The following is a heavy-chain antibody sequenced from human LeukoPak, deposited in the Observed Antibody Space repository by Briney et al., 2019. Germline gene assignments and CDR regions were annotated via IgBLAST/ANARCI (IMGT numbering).Heavy chain of an antibody. V-gene: IGHV4-59*08. J-gene: IGHJ4*02. D-gene: IGHD5-18*01. Sequence: SETLSLTCTVSGGSISSYYWSWIRQPPGKGLEWIGYIYYSGSTNYNPSLKSRATISVDTSKNQFSLKLSSVTAADTAVYYCARLGGFAGYSYGYEVDYWGQGTLVTVSS. CDR3: ARLGGFAGYSYGYEVDY. CDR1: GGSISSYY. CDR2: IYYSGST.